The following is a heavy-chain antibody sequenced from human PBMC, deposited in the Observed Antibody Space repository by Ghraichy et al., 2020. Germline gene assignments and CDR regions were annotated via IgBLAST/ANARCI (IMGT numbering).Heavy chain of an antibody. CDR3: AKDNWNENYLWGSHRLAGRESHYYGMDV. D-gene: IGHD3-16*01. CDR2: IDGSGGRA. V-gene: IGHV3-23*01. J-gene: IGHJ6*02. CDR1: GFTFSPYA. Sequence: LSLTCAASGFTFSPYAMTWVRQAPGKGLEWVSAIDGSGGRAYYADSVRGRFTISRDNSKNTLYLQMNSLRAGDTAVYYCAKDNWNENYLWGSHRLAGRESHYYGMDVWGQGTTVTVSS.